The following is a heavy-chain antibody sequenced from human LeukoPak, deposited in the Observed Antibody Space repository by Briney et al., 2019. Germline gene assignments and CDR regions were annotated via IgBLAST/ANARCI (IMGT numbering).Heavy chain of an antibody. Sequence: GGSLRLSCVASGFTFSSYGMHWVRQAPGKGLEWVAFIRYDGSNKYYADSVKGRFTISRDNSKNTLYLQMNSLRAEDTAVYYCAKDLLYSSSAFDYWGQGTLVTVSS. V-gene: IGHV3-30*02. CDR1: GFTFSSYG. CDR3: AKDLLYSSSAFDY. CDR2: IRYDGSNK. J-gene: IGHJ4*02. D-gene: IGHD6-13*01.